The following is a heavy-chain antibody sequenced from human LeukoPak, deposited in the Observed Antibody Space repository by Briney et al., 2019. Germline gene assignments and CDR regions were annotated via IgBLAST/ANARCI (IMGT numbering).Heavy chain of an antibody. CDR1: QRTFTSYA. V-gene: IGHV1-69*10. Sequence: PVRLSCKPAQRTFTSYAISGVRQSPGQRLEWMGGIIPYFGIANNEKKFQVRVTITADNSPSTAYMELSTLRAEDTAVYYCARDPLVTAMVLSYYYYGMDVWGQGTTVTVSS. J-gene: IGHJ6*02. CDR2: IIPYFGIA. CDR3: ARDPLVTAMVLSYYYYGMDV. D-gene: IGHD5-18*01.